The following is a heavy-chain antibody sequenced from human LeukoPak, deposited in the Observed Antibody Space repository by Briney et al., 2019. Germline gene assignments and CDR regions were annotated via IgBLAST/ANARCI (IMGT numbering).Heavy chain of an antibody. V-gene: IGHV1-58*02. Sequence: SVKVSCKASGFTFTSSAMQWVRQARGQRLEWIGWIVVGSGNTNYAQKFQERVTITRDTSTSTAYMELSSLRSEDTAVYYCARPRGDAAGVETWFDPWGPGTLVIVSS. CDR1: GFTFTSSA. J-gene: IGHJ5*02. CDR2: IVVGSGNT. D-gene: IGHD6-13*01. CDR3: ARPRGDAAGVETWFDP.